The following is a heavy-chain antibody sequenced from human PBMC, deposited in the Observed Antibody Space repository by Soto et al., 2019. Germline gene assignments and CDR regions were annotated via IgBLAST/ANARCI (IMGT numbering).Heavy chain of an antibody. D-gene: IGHD6-6*01. Sequence: WGTLSPTCTGAVCSVSGGSYYWSWSRPPPGKGLEWIGYIYYSGSTNYNPSLKSRVTISVDTSKNQFSLKLSSVTAADTAVYYCAREAIAARRYFDYWGQGNRVTVS. CDR2: IYYSGST. CDR3: AREAIAARRYFDY. J-gene: IGHJ4*02. CDR1: VCSVSGGSYY. V-gene: IGHV4-61*01.